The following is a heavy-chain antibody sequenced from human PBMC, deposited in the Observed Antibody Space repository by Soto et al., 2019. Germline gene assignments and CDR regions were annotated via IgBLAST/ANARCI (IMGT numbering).Heavy chain of an antibody. Sequence: EVQLLESGGGLVKPGGSLRLSCAASGFTFSKYAMTWVRQAPGRGLEWVSSISSNGVTTDYADSVKGRFTIARDNSRNTLSLQMDGLSADDAALYYCAKDKYTDSVRKVWFFDFWGRGALVTVSS. V-gene: IGHV3-23*01. CDR2: ISSNGVTT. D-gene: IGHD3-10*01. CDR3: AKDKYTDSVRKVWFFDF. J-gene: IGHJ2*01. CDR1: GFTFSKYA.